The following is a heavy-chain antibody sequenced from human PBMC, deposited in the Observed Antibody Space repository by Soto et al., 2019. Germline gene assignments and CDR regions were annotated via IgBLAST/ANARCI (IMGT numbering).Heavy chain of an antibody. CDR3: ARTLGAGDGMDV. V-gene: IGHV3-33*01. CDR1: GFTFSSYG. CDR2: IWYDGSNK. Sequence: GGSLRLSCAASGFTFSSYGMHWVRQAPGKGLEWVAVIWYDGSNKYYADSVKGRFTISRDNSKNTLYLQMNSLRAEDTAVYYCARTLGAGDGMDVWGQGTTVTVSS. D-gene: IGHD3-16*01. J-gene: IGHJ6*02.